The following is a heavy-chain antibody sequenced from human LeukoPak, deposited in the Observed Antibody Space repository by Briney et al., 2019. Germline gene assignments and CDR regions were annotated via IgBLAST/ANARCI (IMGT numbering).Heavy chain of an antibody. CDR3: ARDVKWNYSRHFDY. CDR2: ISAYNGNT. Sequence: ASVNVSCKASGYTFTSYGISWVRQAPGQGLEWMGWISAYNGNTNDAQKLQGRVTMTTHPSTSTAYMELRSLRSDDTAVYYCARDVKWNYSRHFDYWGQGTLVTVSS. V-gene: IGHV1-18*01. CDR1: GYTFTSYG. J-gene: IGHJ4*02. D-gene: IGHD1-7*01.